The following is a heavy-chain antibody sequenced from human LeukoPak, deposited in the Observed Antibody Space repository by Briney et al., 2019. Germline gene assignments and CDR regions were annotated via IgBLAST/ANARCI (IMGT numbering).Heavy chain of an antibody. CDR1: GYNFTSYW. CDR3: ARLPLSEPHYFDY. V-gene: IGHV5-51*01. Sequence: GESLQISCKGSGYNFTSYWIGWVRPLPGKGLEWMGIIYPGDSDTRYSPSFQGQVTISADKSISTAYLQWSSLKASDTAMYYCARLPLSEPHYFDYWGQGTLVTVSS. J-gene: IGHJ4*02. CDR2: IYPGDSDT. D-gene: IGHD1-26*01.